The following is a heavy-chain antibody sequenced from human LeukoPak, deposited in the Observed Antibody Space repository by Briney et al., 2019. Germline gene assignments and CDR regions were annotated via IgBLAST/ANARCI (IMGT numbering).Heavy chain of an antibody. CDR3: ARGGDYEIDY. J-gene: IGHJ4*02. D-gene: IGHD4-17*01. CDR1: GVSIRTYY. CDR2: IYRGST. V-gene: IGHV4-59*01. Sequence: SETLSLTCTVSGVSIRTYYWNWIRHPPGKGPEWIGYIYRGSTNYNPSFESRVTISVDTSKNQFSLKLSSVTAADTAVYYCARGGDYEIDYWGQGILVTVSS.